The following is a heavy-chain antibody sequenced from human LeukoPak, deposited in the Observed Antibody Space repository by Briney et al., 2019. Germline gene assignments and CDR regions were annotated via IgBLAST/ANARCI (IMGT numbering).Heavy chain of an antibody. CDR2: ISGSGTST. CDR3: AKDSEVAVTGPWRYYYGMDV. J-gene: IGHJ6*02. D-gene: IGHD6-19*01. V-gene: IGHV3-23*01. Sequence: QTGGSLRLSCTASGFTFGDYAMSWVRQAPGKGLEWVSVISGSGTSTYHADSVKGRFTISRDNSKNTLYLQMSSLRAEDTAVYYCAKDSEVAVTGPWRYYYGMDVWGQGTTVTVSS. CDR1: GFTFGDYA.